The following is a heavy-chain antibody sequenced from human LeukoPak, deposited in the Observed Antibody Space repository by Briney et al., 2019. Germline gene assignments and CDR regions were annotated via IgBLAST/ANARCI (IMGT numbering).Heavy chain of an antibody. CDR2: ISAYNGNT. V-gene: IGHV1-18*01. D-gene: IGHD2-21*02. CDR1: GYTFTSYG. Sequence: ASVKVSCKASGYTFTSYGISWVRQAPGQGLEWMGWISAYNGNTNYAQKLQGRVTMTTDTSTSIAYMELRSLRSDDTAVYYCARSVVVTAIPHYYYGMDVWGQGTTVTVSS. J-gene: IGHJ6*02. CDR3: ARSVVVTAIPHYYYGMDV.